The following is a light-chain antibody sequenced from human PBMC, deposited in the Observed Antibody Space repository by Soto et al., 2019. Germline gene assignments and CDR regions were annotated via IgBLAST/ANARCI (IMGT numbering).Light chain of an antibody. CDR2: GNS. J-gene: IGLJ2*01. CDR3: PSYASSLRVL. V-gene: IGLV1-40*01. Sequence: QSVLTQPPSVSGAPGQRVTISCTGSSSNIGAGYDVHWYQQLPGTAPKLLIYGNSNRPSGVPDRFSGSKSGTSASLAITGLQAEDEAAYYCPSYASSLRVLFGGGTKLTVL. CDR1: SSNIGAGYD.